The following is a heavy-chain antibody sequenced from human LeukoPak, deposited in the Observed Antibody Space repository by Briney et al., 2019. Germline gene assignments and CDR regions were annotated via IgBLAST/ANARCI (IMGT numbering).Heavy chain of an antibody. J-gene: IGHJ3*02. D-gene: IGHD5-18*01. V-gene: IGHV1-8*03. CDR3: ALASFNGYDDAFDI. CDR1: GHTFTSYD. CDR2: MNPNSGNT. Sequence: GASVKVSCKASGHTFTSYDINWVRQATGQGLEWMGWMNPNSGNTGYAQKFQGRVTITRNTSISTAYMELSSLRSEDTAVYYCALASFNGYDDAFDIWGQGTMVTVSS.